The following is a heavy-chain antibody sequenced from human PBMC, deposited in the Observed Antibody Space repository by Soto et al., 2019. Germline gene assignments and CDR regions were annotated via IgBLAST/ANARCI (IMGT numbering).Heavy chain of an antibody. CDR1: GYTFTSYY. D-gene: IGHD2-15*01. CDR2: INPSGGST. J-gene: IGHJ3*02. Sequence: QVQLVQSGAEVKKPGASVKVSCKASGYTFTSYYMHWVRQAPGQGLEWMGIINPSGGSTSYAQKFQGGATKTRDTATSPVSMEVGRLRSEDTAVYCCARGGGVYCSGGSCLSRAFDIWGQGTMVTVSS. CDR3: ARGGGVYCSGGSCLSRAFDI. V-gene: IGHV1-46*01.